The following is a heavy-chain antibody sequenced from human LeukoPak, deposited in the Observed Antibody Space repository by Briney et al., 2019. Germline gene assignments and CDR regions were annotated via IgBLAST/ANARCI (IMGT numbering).Heavy chain of an antibody. CDR2: ISYDGSNK. Sequence: PGGSLRLSCAASGFTLSTYGMHWVRQAPGKGLEWVAVISYDGSNKYYADSVKGRFTISRDNSKNTLYLQMTSLRAEDTAAYYCAKGGGDTGLDAFDVWGQGTMVTVSS. V-gene: IGHV3-30*18. J-gene: IGHJ3*01. D-gene: IGHD2-21*02. CDR3: AKGGGDTGLDAFDV. CDR1: GFTLSTYG.